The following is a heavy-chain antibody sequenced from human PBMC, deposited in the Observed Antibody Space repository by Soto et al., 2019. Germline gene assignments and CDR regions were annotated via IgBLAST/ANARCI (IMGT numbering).Heavy chain of an antibody. V-gene: IGHV3-23*01. Sequence: QPGGSLRLSCVASGLTFGSRAMSWVRQAPGEGLQWVSTITDTGGDAKYADSVRGRFVISRDNSKKILYLQMTGLTAEDSAMYFCARGSTDSYPGSRIFDFWGRGTLVTVSS. CDR3: ARGSTDSYPGSRIFDF. CDR2: ITDTGGDA. J-gene: IGHJ4*02. CDR1: GLTFGSRA. D-gene: IGHD3-10*01.